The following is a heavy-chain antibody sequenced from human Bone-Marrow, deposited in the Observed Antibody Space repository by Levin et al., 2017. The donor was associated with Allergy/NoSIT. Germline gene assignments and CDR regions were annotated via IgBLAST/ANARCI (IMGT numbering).Heavy chain of an antibody. CDR1: GFIFSNYG. CDR3: AKDDFGGNSCFDY. V-gene: IGHV3-30*18. CDR2: ISYDGSNR. Sequence: GGSLRLSCAASGFIFSNYGMHWVRQAPGKGLEWVAFISYDGSNRNYADSVRGRFTISRDNSKNTVYLQMNSLRTEDTAVYYCAKDDFGGNSCFDYWGQGTLVTVSS. J-gene: IGHJ4*02. D-gene: IGHD4-23*01.